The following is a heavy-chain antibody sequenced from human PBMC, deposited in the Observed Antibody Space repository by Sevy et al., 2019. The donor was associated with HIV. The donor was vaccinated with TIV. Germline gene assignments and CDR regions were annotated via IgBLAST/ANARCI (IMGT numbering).Heavy chain of an antibody. Sequence: GGSLRLSCAASGFTVSSNYMSWVRQAPGKGLEWVSVIYSGGSTYYAYSVKGRFTISRDNSKNTLYLQMNSLRAEDTTVYYCARVDYDTVGGYYFDYWGQGTLVTVSS. D-gene: IGHD3-16*01. CDR1: GFTVSSNY. V-gene: IGHV3-66*01. J-gene: IGHJ4*02. CDR2: IYSGGST. CDR3: ARVDYDTVGGYYFDY.